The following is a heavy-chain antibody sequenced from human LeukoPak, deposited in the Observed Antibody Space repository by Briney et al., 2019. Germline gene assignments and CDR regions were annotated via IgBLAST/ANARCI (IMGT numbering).Heavy chain of an antibody. D-gene: IGHD3-3*01. Sequence: GGSLRLSCAASGFTFSSYAMMWVRQAPGKGLDWVSTISVSGGSPNYADSVKGRFTISRDNSKNTLFLQMNSLRAEDTALYYCAKGLREYDSWSGYATWGQRTLVTVSS. CDR2: ISVSGGSP. CDR1: GFTFSSYA. J-gene: IGHJ5*02. CDR3: AKGLREYDSWSGYAT. V-gene: IGHV3-23*01.